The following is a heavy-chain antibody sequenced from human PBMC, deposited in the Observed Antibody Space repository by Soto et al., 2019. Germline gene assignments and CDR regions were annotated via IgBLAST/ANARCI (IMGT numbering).Heavy chain of an antibody. Sequence: PGGSLRLSCVVSGFDFRSYEMNWGRQAPGKGLERVSNIRANDESIYYADSVKGRVSVSRDNAKNSLFLEMNSLRVDDTAVYYCERETLRDAIDICRQGKMVTVSS. D-gene: IGHD4-17*01. CDR2: IRANDESI. CDR3: ERETLRDAIDI. V-gene: IGHV3-48*03. CDR1: GFDFRSYE. J-gene: IGHJ3*02.